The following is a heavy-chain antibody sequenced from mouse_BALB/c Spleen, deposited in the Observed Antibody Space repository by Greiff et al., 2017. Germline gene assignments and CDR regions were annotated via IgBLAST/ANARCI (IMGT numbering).Heavy chain of an antibody. V-gene: IGHV1-69*01. J-gene: IGHJ3*01. CDR1: GYTFTDYW. CDR3: ARSGMITPAWFAY. Sequence: QVQLQQPGAELVMPGASVKMSCKASGYTFTDYWMHWVKQRPGQGLEWIGAIDPSDSYTSYNQKFKGKATLTVDESSSTAYMQLSSLTSEDSAVYYCARSGMITPAWFAYWGQGTLVTVSA. D-gene: IGHD2-4*01. CDR2: IDPSDSYT.